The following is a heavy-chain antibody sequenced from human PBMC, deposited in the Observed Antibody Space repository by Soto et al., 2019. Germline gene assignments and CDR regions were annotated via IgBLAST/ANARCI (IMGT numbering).Heavy chain of an antibody. V-gene: IGHV1-24*01. Sequence: ASVKVSCKVSGYTLTELSMHWVRQAPGKGLEWMGGFDPKDGETNYAQKFQGWVTMTEDTSINTAYMELSRLRSDDTAVYYCARKSPPTGYSSGWYFDYWGQGTPVTVSS. J-gene: IGHJ4*02. CDR3: ARKSPPTGYSSGWYFDY. CDR2: FDPKDGET. CDR1: GYTLTELS. D-gene: IGHD6-19*01.